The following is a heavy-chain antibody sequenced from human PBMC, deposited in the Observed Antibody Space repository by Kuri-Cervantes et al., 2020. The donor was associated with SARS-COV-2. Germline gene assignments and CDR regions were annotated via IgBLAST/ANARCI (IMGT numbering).Heavy chain of an antibody. Sequence: GESLKISCAASGFTFSSYWVSWVRQAPGKGLEWVANIKQDGSEKYYVDSVKGRFTISRDNAKNSLYLQMNSLRAEDTAVYYCARDEYSGDIVAPDYWGQGTLVTVSS. CDR3: ARDEYSGDIVAPDY. V-gene: IGHV3-7*05. CDR1: GFTFSSYW. J-gene: IGHJ4*02. CDR2: IKQDGSEK. D-gene: IGHD2-15*01.